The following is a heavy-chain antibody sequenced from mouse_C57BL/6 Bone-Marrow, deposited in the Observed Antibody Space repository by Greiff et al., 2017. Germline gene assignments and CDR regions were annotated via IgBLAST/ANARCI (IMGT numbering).Heavy chain of an antibody. CDR2: IDPENGDT. Sequence: EVQLQQSGAELVRPGASVKLSCTASGFNIKDDYMHWVKQRPEPGLEWIGWIDPENGDTEYASKFQGKATITVDPSSNSAYLQLSSLTSEDTAVYSCTRIAYWGQGTLVTVSA. J-gene: IGHJ3*01. CDR3: TRIAY. CDR1: GFNIKDDY. V-gene: IGHV14-4*01.